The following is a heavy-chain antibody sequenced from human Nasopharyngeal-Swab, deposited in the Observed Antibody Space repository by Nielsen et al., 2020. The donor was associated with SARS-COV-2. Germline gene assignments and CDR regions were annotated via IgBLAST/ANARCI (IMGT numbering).Heavy chain of an antibody. CDR2: IYYSGST. D-gene: IGHD3-10*01. J-gene: IGHJ6*03. CDR3: ARESGRVGSYFYYYYMDV. V-gene: IGHV4-31*01. Sequence: WIRQPPGKGLEWIGYIYYSGSTYYNPSLKSLVTISVDTSKNQFSLKLSSVTAADTAVYYCARESGRVGSYFYYYYMDVWGKGTTVTVSS.